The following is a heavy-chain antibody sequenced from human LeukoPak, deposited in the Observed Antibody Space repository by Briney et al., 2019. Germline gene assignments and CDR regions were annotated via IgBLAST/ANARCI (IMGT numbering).Heavy chain of an antibody. V-gene: IGHV3-23*01. CDR3: PPYGSGST. D-gene: IGHD3-10*01. CDR2: ISGSGDIT. CDR1: GFNFGNNG. J-gene: IGHJ5*02. Sequence: GGSLRLSCAASGFNFGNNGMTWVRQPPGKGLEWVSAISGSGDITYNADSVQGRFTISRDNSKNPVYLQMNSLRAEDTAVYYCPPYGSGSTWGQGTLVPVSS.